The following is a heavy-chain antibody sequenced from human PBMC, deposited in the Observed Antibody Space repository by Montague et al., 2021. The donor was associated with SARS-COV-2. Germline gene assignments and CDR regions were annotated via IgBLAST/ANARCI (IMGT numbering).Heavy chain of an antibody. D-gene: IGHD3-22*01. CDR3: ARGRFYYDSGELGS. CDR2: IHASGIS. J-gene: IGHJ5*02. V-gene: IGHV4-4*07. CDR1: GGSTTNYY. Sequence: ETLSLTCTVSGGSTTNYYWSWIRQPAGKGLEWIGRIHASGISTYNPSLETRVTMSVDTSKNQFSLKLSSVTAADTAVYYCARGRFYYDSGELGSWGQGTLVTVSS.